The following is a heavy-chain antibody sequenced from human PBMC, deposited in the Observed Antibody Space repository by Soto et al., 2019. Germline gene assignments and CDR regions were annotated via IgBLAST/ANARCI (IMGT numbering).Heavy chain of an antibody. V-gene: IGHV4-59*01. CDR2: IYYSGST. CDR1: GGSISSYY. J-gene: IGHJ4*02. Sequence: SETLSLTCTVSGGSISSYYWSWIRQPPGKGLEWIGYIYYSGSTSYNPSLKSRVTISVDTSKNQFSLKLSSVTAADTAVYYCERGDIASDTPWSFDYWGQGTLVTVSS. CDR3: ERGDIASDTPWSFDY. D-gene: IGHD3-3*02.